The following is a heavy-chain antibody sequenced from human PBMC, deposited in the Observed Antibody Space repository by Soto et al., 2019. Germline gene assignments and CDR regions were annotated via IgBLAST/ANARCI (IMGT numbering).Heavy chain of an antibody. J-gene: IGHJ4*02. CDR1: GFTFSSYW. Sequence: GGSLRLSCAASGFTFSSYWMSWVRQAPGKGLEWVANIKPDGSEKYYVDSVKGRFTISRDNAKNSLYLQTNSLRAEDTAVYFCASSAYSKNGYWGQGTLVTVSS. D-gene: IGHD4-4*01. V-gene: IGHV3-7*01. CDR3: ASSAYSKNGY. CDR2: IKPDGSEK.